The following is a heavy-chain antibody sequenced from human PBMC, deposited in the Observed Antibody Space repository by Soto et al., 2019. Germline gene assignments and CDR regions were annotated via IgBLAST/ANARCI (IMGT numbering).Heavy chain of an antibody. V-gene: IGHV4-4*02. Sequence: PSETLSLTCAVSGGSISSSNWWSWVRQPPGKGLEWIGEIYHSGSTNYNPSLKSRVTISVDKSKNQFSLKPSSVTAADTAVYYCARAPSPDYSSSWIDYWGQGTLVTVS. J-gene: IGHJ4*02. CDR2: IYHSGST. CDR3: ARAPSPDYSSSWIDY. CDR1: GGSISSSNW. D-gene: IGHD6-13*01.